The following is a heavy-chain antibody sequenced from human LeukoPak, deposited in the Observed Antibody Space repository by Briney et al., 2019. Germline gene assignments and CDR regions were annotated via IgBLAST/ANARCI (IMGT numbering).Heavy chain of an antibody. V-gene: IGHV1-18*01. CDR1: GFTFTSYG. CDR3: ARVSSSWYYFDY. J-gene: IGHJ4*02. CDR2: ISGYNGNT. Sequence: ASVKVSCKASGFTFTSYGFSLVRQAPGQGLEWMGWISGYNGNTNYAQKLQGRVTMNTDTSTSTAYMGLRSLISDDTAIYYCARVSSSWYYFDYWGQGTLVTVSS. D-gene: IGHD6-13*01.